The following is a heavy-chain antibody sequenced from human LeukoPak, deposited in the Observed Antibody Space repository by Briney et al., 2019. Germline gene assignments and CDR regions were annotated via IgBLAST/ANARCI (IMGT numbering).Heavy chain of an antibody. J-gene: IGHJ5*02. Sequence: GASVKVSCKASGYTFTSYDINWVRQATGQGLEWMGWMNPNSGNTGYAQKFQGRVTMTRNTSISTAYMELSSLRSDDTAVYYCTLQRISFLNYFDPWGQGTLVTVSS. V-gene: IGHV1-8*01. CDR3: TLQRISFLNYFDP. D-gene: IGHD2/OR15-2a*01. CDR2: MNPNSGNT. CDR1: GYTFTSYD.